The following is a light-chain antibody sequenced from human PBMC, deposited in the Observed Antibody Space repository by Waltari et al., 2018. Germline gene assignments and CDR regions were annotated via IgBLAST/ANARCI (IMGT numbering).Light chain of an antibody. CDR3: SSHTSTVPHV. CDR1: SNDVGGYGY. Sequence: QSALTQPASVSGSPGQSVSISCTGTSNDVGGYGYVSWYQQFPGKAPKLMIYEFSFLPSGVCSRFSGSKSGNTASLTISGLQAEDEAVYYCSSHTSTVPHVFGTGTKVTVV. V-gene: IGLV2-14*01. CDR2: EFS. J-gene: IGLJ1*01.